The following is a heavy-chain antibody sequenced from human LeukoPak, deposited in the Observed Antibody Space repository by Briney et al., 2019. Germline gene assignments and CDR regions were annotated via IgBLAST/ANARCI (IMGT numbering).Heavy chain of an antibody. Sequence: PSETLSLTCAVYGGSFSGYYWSWIRQPPGKGLEWIGEINHSGSTNYNPSLKSRVTISVDTSKNQFSLKLSSVTAADTAVYYCARVTMVRGAHFDYWGQGTLVTVSS. CDR1: GGSFSGYY. J-gene: IGHJ4*02. CDR2: INHSGST. D-gene: IGHD3-10*01. V-gene: IGHV4-34*01. CDR3: ARVTMVRGAHFDY.